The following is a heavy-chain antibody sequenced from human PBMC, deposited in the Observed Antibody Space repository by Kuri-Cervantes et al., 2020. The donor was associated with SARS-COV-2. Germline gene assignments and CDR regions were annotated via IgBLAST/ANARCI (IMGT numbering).Heavy chain of an antibody. D-gene: IGHD3-3*01. CDR2: IIPIFGTA. CDR3: AREGHYDFWSGYYEGYWFDP. J-gene: IGHJ5*02. CDR1: GGTFSSYA. V-gene: IGHV1-69*13. Sequence: SVKVSCKASGGTFSSYAISWVRQAPGQGLEWMGRIIPIFGTANYAQKFQGRVTITADESTSTAYMELSSLRSEDTAVYYCAREGHYDFWSGYYEGYWFDPWGQGTLVTVSS.